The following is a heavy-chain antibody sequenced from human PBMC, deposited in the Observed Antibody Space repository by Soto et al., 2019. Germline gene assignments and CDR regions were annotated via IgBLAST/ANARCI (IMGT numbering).Heavy chain of an antibody. V-gene: IGHV6-1*01. Sequence: SQTLSLTCAISGDSVSSNSAAWNWIRQSPSRGLEWLGRTYYRSKWYNDYAVSVKSRITINPDTSKNQFSLRLNSVTPEDTAVYYCARVHKSLIAVPESWFDPWGQGTLVTVSS. CDR3: ARVHKSLIAVPESWFDP. D-gene: IGHD6-19*01. CDR2: TYYRSKWYN. CDR1: GDSVSSNSAA. J-gene: IGHJ5*02.